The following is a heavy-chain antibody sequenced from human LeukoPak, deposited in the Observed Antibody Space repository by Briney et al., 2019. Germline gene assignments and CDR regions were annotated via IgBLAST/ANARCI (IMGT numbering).Heavy chain of an antibody. CDR2: ISYDGSNK. D-gene: IGHD3-22*01. V-gene: IGHV3-30*04. CDR3: ARDPYYYDSSGYIDY. CDR1: GFTFSSYA. Sequence: GGSLRLSCAASGFTFSSYATHWVRQAPGKGLEWVAVISYDGSNKYYADPVKGRFTISRDNSKNTLYLQMNSLRAEDTAVYYCARDPYYYDSSGYIDYWGQGTLVTVSS. J-gene: IGHJ4*02.